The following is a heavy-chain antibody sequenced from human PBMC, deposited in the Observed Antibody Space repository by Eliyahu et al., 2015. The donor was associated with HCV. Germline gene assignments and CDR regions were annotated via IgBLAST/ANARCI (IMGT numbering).Heavy chain of an antibody. CDR1: XFPFXXNN. CDR2: ISSSSSYI. Sequence: EGQLVESGGGLVXPGGSLRLSCAASXFPFXXNNMNWVRQAPGKGLEWVSSISSSSSYIYYADSVKGRFTISRDNAKNSLYLQMNTLRAEDTAVYYCARGLGLAGGYYYYMDVWGKGTTVTVSS. CDR3: ARGLGLAGGYYYYMDV. J-gene: IGHJ6*03. D-gene: IGHD3-16*01. V-gene: IGHV3-21*01.